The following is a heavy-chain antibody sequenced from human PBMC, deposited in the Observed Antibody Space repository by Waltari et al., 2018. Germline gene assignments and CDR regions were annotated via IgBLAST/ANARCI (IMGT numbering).Heavy chain of an antibody. CDR1: GFTVSSNY. D-gene: IGHD5-12*01. CDR2: MYSGGST. J-gene: IGHJ4*02. Sequence: EVQLVESGGGLIQPGGSLRLSCAASGFTVSSNYMSWVRQAPGKGLEWVSVMYSGGSTYYADSVKGRFTISRDNSKNTLYLQMNSLRAEDTAVYYCARGDQNPVVDAFFDYWGQGTLVTVSS. CDR3: ARGDQNPVVDAFFDY. V-gene: IGHV3-53*01.